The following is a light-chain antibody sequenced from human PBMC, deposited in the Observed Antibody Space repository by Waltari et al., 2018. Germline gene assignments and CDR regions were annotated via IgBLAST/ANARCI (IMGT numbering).Light chain of an antibody. V-gene: IGLV2-11*01. CDR2: DVT. J-gene: IGLJ2*01. CDR3: CSYAGRYTFDVV. Sequence: QSALTQPRSVSGSPGQSVTISCTGTSSDVGDYNYVSWYQQHPDKAPKLMIYDVTKRPSVVPDRFSGSKSGNPASLTISGLQAEDEADYYGCSYAGRYTFDVVFGGGTKLTVL. CDR1: SSDVGDYNY.